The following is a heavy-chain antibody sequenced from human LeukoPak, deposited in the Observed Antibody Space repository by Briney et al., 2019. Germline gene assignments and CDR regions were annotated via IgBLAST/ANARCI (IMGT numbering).Heavy chain of an antibody. CDR1: GYTFTGYY. CDR2: INPNSGGT. J-gene: IGHJ6*03. V-gene: IGHV1-2*02. Sequence: ASVKVSCKASGYTFTGYYMHWVRQAPGQGLEWMGWINPNSGGTNYAQKFQGRVTMTRDTSISTAYMELSRLRSDDTAVYYCARGPMSIAARHYYYYYMDVWGIGTAVTVSS. CDR3: ARGPMSIAARHYYYYYMDV. D-gene: IGHD6-6*01.